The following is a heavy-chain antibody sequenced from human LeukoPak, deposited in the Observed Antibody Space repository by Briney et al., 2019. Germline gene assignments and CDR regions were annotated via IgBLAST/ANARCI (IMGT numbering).Heavy chain of an antibody. CDR3: AKADSWSEFDY. CDR2: IYYNGST. CDR1: GGSISSYY. Sequence: PSETLSLTCTVSGGSISSYYWSWIRQPPGKGLEWIGYIYYNGSTNYNPSLKSRVTISVDTSKNQFSLKLSSVTAADTAVYYCAKADSWSEFDYWGQGTLVTVSS. J-gene: IGHJ4*02. D-gene: IGHD6-13*01. V-gene: IGHV4-59*08.